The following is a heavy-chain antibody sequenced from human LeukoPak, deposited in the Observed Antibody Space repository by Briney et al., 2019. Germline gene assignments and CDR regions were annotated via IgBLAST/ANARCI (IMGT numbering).Heavy chain of an antibody. J-gene: IGHJ4*02. V-gene: IGHV2-70*04. Sequence: SGPTLVNPTQTLTLTCTFSGFSLSTSGMRVGWIRQPPGKALEWLARIDWDDDKFYSTSLKTRLTISKDTSKNQVVLTMTNIDPADTATYYCARIGRDGYTFFDYWGQGTLVTVSS. CDR1: GFSLSTSGMR. D-gene: IGHD5-24*01. CDR2: IDWDDDK. CDR3: ARIGRDGYTFFDY.